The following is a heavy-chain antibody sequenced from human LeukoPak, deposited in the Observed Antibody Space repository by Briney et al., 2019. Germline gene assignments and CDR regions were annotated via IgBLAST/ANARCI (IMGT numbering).Heavy chain of an antibody. CDR3: ASQAPSHNSSSWYRHYYFDY. CDR1: GGSFSGYY. CDR2: INHSGSA. J-gene: IGHJ4*02. Sequence: SETLSLTCAVYGGSFSGYYWSWIRQPPGKGLEWIGEINHSGSANYNPSLKSRVTISVDTSKNQFSLKLSSVTAADTAVYYCASQAPSHNSSSWYRHYYFDYWGQGTLVTVSS. D-gene: IGHD6-13*01. V-gene: IGHV4-34*01.